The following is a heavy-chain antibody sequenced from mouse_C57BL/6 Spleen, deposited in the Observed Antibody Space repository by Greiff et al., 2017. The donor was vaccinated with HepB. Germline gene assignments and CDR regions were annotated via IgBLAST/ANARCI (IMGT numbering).Heavy chain of an antibody. V-gene: IGHV5-17*01. Sequence: DVMLVESGGGLVKPGGSLKLSCAASGFTFSDYGMHWVRQAPEKGLEWVAYISSGSSTIYYADTVKGRFTISRDNAKNTLFLQMTSLRSEDTAMYYCATGGTLFAYWGQGTLVTVSA. J-gene: IGHJ3*01. D-gene: IGHD3-3*01. CDR2: ISSGSSTI. CDR1: GFTFSDYG. CDR3: ATGGTLFAY.